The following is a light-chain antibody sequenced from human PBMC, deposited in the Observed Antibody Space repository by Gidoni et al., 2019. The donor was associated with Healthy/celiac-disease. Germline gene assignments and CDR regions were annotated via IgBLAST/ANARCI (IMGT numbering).Light chain of an antibody. V-gene: IGLV1-44*01. CDR1: SSNIGSNT. CDR3: AAWDDSLNAL. J-gene: IGLJ2*01. Sequence: QSVLPQPPSASGTPGQRVTISCSGSSSNIGSNTVNWYQQLPGTAPKLLIYSNNQRPSGVPDRFSGSKSGTSASLAISGLQSEDEADYYCAAWDDSLNALFGGGTKLTVL. CDR2: SNN.